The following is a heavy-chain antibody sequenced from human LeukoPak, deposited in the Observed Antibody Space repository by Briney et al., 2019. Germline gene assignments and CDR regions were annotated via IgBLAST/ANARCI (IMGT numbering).Heavy chain of an antibody. CDR2: ISTYNGNT. CDR1: GGTFSSYA. D-gene: IGHD2-8*01. Sequence: VASVKVSCKASGGTFSSYAISWVRQAPGQGLEWMGWISTYNGNTNYAQKLQGRVTMTADTSTSTAYMELRSLRSDDTAVYYCAGSLGYCTSNVCYLKYWGQGTLVTVSS. CDR3: AGSLGYCTSNVCYLKY. V-gene: IGHV1-18*01. J-gene: IGHJ4*02.